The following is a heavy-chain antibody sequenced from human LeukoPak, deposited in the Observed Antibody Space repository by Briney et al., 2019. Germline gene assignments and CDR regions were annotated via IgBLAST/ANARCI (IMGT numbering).Heavy chain of an antibody. D-gene: IGHD2-2*01. J-gene: IGHJ4*02. CDR1: GGTFSSYA. V-gene: IGHV1-69*13. CDR2: IIPVFGTA. CDR3: ASAPRSTSWQFDY. Sequence: SVRVSCKASGGTFSSYAISWVRQAPGQGLEWMGGIIPVFGTANYAQKFQGRVTITADESTSTAYMELSSLGSEDTAVYYCASAPRSTSWQFDYWGQGTLVTVSS.